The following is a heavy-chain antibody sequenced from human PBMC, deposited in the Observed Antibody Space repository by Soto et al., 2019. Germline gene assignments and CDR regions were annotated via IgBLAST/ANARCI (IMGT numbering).Heavy chain of an antibody. CDR2: IHSSGST. Sequence: KTSETLSLTCTVSGGSISSDDYYWSWIRQASGRGLEWIGYIHSSGSTYYNPSLKSRATMSIDTAGNQFSLKVSSVTVADTAVYYCARDLDGLHDDTSGPFPRPGWGQGTLVTVSS. V-gene: IGHV4-30-4*01. D-gene: IGHD3-22*01. CDR3: ARDLDGLHDDTSGPFPRPG. J-gene: IGHJ1*01. CDR1: GGSISSDDYY.